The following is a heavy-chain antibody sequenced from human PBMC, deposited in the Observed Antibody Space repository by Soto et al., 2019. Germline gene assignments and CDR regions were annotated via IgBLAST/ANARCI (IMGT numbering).Heavy chain of an antibody. J-gene: IGHJ4*02. V-gene: IGHV3-66*04. D-gene: IGHD5-18*01. CDR2: IYSGGST. CDR3: ARHGYNYGGGYFDY. Sequence: EVQLVECGGGLVQPGGSLRRSCAASGVTVSSNYMSWVRQAPGKGLEWVSVIYSGGSTYYADSVKGRFTISRDNSKNTLYLQMNSLRAEDTAVYYCARHGYNYGGGYFDYWGQGTLVTVSS. CDR1: GVTVSSNY.